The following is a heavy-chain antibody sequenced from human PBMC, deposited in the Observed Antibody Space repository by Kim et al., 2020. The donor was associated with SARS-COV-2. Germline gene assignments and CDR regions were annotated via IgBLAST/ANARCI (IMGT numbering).Heavy chain of an antibody. D-gene: IGHD2-2*01. CDR1: GYTFTSYY. CDR2: INPSGGST. V-gene: IGHV1-46*01. Sequence: ASVNVSCKASGYTFTSYYMHWVRQAPGQGLEWMGIINPSGGSTSYAQKFQGRVTMTRDTSTSTVYMELSSLRSEDTAVYYCARVCSYCSSTSCYAFFDYWGQGTLVTVSS. CDR3: ARVCSYCSSTSCYAFFDY. J-gene: IGHJ4*02.